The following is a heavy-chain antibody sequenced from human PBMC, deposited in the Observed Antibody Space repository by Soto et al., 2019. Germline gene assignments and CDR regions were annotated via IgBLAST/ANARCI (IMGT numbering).Heavy chain of an antibody. V-gene: IGHV4-39*01. D-gene: IGHD3-10*01. CDR1: GGSISSSSYY. J-gene: IGHJ6*04. CDR3: ARHSLDSITMVRGVIDGTGKLDV. CDR2: IYYSGST. Sequence: PSETLSLTCTVSGGSISSSSYYWGWIHQPPGKGLEWIGSIYYSGSTYYNPSLKSRVTISVDTSKNQFSLKLSSVTAADTAVYYCARHSLDSITMVRGVIDGTGKLDVWGKGTTVTVSS.